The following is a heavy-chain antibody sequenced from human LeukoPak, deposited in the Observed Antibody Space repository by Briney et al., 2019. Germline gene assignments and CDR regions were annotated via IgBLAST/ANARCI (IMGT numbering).Heavy chain of an antibody. CDR3: ARLKPSTYYDILTGRGAFDY. J-gene: IGHJ4*02. CDR2: ISSSSSYI. Sequence: GGSLRLSCAASGFTFSSHSMNWVRQAPGKGLEWVSSISSSSSYIYYADSVKGRFTISRDNAKNSLYLQMNSLRAEDTAVYYCARLKPSTYYDILTGRGAFDYWGQGTLVTVSS. CDR1: GFTFSSHS. D-gene: IGHD3-9*01. V-gene: IGHV3-21*01.